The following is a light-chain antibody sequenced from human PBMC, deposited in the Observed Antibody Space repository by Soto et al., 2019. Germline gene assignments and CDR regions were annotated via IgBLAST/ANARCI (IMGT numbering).Light chain of an antibody. CDR1: SSDVGSYTF. CDR2: EAT. Sequence: QSALTQPASVSGSPGQSITISCTGSSSDVGSYTFVSWYKHHPDKAPKLMIYEATKRPSGVSHRFSGSKSGNTASLTISGLQAEDEGEYYCCSYAGSMTWVFGGGTKLTVL. V-gene: IGLV2-23*01. CDR3: CSYAGSMTWV. J-gene: IGLJ3*02.